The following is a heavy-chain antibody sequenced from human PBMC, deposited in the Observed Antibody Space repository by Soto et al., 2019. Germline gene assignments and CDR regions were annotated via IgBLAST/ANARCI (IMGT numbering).Heavy chain of an antibody. CDR3: AREGDYYDSSGYYVPLPTCFDP. CDR2: IIPIFGTA. Sequence: QVQLVQSGAEVKKPGSSVKVSCKASGGTFSSYAISWVRQAPGQGLEWMGGIIPIFGTANYAQKFQGRVTMTAYQSTSKSYMELSSLRSEYTALYYSAREGDYYDSSGYYVPLPTCFDPWGHGSLVTLSS. J-gene: IGHJ5*02. D-gene: IGHD3-22*01. V-gene: IGHV1-69*01. CDR1: GGTFSSYA.